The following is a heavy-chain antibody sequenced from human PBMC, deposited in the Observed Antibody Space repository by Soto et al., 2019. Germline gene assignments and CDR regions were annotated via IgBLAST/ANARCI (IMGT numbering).Heavy chain of an antibody. J-gene: IGHJ4*02. V-gene: IGHV1-2*02. CDR1: GYTFTGYY. D-gene: IGHD3-3*01. CDR2: INPNSGGT. Sequence: ASVKVSCKASGYTFTGYYMHWVRQAPGQGLEWMGWINPNSGGTNYAQKFQGRVTMTRDTSISTAYMELSRLRSDDTAVYYCARLSRYDFWSGSLTFGYWGQGTLVTVYS. CDR3: ARLSRYDFWSGSLTFGY.